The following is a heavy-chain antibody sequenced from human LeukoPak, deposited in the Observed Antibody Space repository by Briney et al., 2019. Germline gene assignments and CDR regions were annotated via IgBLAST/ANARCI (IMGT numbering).Heavy chain of an antibody. CDR2: TYYRSQWYN. CDR3: AGGYAFDV. J-gene: IGHJ3*01. CDR1: GDSVSNNNGA. Sequence: SQTLSLTCAISGDSVSNNNGAWNWIRQSPWRGLEWLGRTYYRSQWYNDYARSVMSRISVDPDTSKNQFSLHLSSVTPDETAVYYCAGGYAFDVWGQGTMVTVSS. V-gene: IGHV6-1*01.